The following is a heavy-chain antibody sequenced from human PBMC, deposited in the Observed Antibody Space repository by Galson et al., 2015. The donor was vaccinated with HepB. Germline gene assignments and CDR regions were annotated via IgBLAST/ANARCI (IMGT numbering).Heavy chain of an antibody. CDR1: GFTFSSNY. Sequence: SLRLSCAASGFTFSSNYMSWVRQAPGKGLEWVSVIYSGGSTYYADSVKGRFTISRDNSKNTLYLQMNSLRAEDTAVYYCASLPRYCSGGSCFDYWGQGTLVTVSS. D-gene: IGHD2-15*01. V-gene: IGHV3-53*01. CDR2: IYSGGST. J-gene: IGHJ4*02. CDR3: ASLPRYCSGGSCFDY.